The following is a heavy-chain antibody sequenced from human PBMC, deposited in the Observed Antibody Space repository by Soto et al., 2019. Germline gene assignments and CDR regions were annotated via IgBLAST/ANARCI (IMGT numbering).Heavy chain of an antibody. J-gene: IGHJ5*02. CDR2: IYYRSKWYK. V-gene: IGHV6-1*01. Sequence: SRTLSHTCAVSGESVSSNRAAWNSIRQSQLRGLEGMVRIYYRSKWYKDYAVSVKSRITINPATSKNQFSLQLNSVTPEDTAVYFCARDGRGLAVAGTTWFDPWAQ. CDR3: ARDGRGLAVAGTTWFDP. CDR1: GESVSSNRAA. D-gene: IGHD6-19*01.